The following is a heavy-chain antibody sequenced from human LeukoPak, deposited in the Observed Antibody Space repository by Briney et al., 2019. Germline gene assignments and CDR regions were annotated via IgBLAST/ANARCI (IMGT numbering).Heavy chain of an antibody. J-gene: IGHJ5*02. D-gene: IGHD5-12*01. CDR1: GGSIGSGGYY. Sequence: TSETLSLTCTVSGGSIGSGGYYWSWIRQHLGKGLEWIGYIYYSGSTYYNPSLRSQVNISLNTSKNQFSLKLNSVTAADTAVYYCARVGGYSGYAATWGQGTLVTVSS. V-gene: IGHV4-31*01. CDR3: ARVGGYSGYAAT. CDR2: IYYSGST.